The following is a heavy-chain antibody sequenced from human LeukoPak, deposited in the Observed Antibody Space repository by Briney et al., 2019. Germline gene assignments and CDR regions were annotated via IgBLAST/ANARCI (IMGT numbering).Heavy chain of an antibody. J-gene: IGHJ4*02. CDR1: GFTFSSYA. CDR2: ISGSGGST. CDR3: ARDRPNCSSTSCYSETDY. V-gene: IGHV3-23*01. D-gene: IGHD2-2*02. Sequence: PGGSLRLSCAASGFTFSSYAMSWVRQAPGKGLEWVSAISGSGGSTYYADSVKGRFTISRDNAKNSLYLQMNSLRAEDTAVNYCARDRPNCSSTSCYSETDYWGQGALVTVSS.